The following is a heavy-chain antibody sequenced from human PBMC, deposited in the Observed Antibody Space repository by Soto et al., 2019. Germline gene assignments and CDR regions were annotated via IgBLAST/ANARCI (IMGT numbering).Heavy chain of an antibody. CDR3: ARGRVVVVPAAIYYYYRMDV. D-gene: IGHD2-2*01. CDR1: GGTFSSYA. CDR2: IIPIFGTA. V-gene: IGHV1-69*13. J-gene: IGHJ6*02. Sequence: SVKVSCKASGGTFSSYAISWVRQAPGQGXEWMGGIIPIFGTANYAQKFQGRVTITADESTSTAYMELSSLRSEDTAVYYCARGRVVVVPAAIYYYYRMDVWGQGTTVTVSS.